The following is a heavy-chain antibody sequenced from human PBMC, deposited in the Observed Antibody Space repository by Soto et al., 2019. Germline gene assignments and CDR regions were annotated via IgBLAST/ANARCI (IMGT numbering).Heavy chain of an antibody. CDR1: GGTFSSYA. J-gene: IGHJ4*02. CDR2: IIPIFGTA. CDR3: ARGVSTEVADFDY. D-gene: IGHD2-15*01. Sequence: GASVKVSCKASGGTFSSYAISWVRQAPGQGLEWMGGIIPIFGTANYAQKFQGRVTITADESTSTAYMELSSLRSEDTAVYYCARGVSTEVADFDYWGQGTLVTVSS. V-gene: IGHV1-69*13.